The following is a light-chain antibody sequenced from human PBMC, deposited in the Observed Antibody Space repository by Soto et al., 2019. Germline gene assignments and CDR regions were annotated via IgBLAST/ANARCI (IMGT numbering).Light chain of an antibody. Sequence: QSALTQPTSVSGSPGQSIIISCTGTSSDVGGYNYVPWYQHHPGKAPKLMIYDVSNRPSGVSNRFSGSKSGNTASLTISGLQPEDEADYYCSSYTTSNTRQIVFGTGTKLTVL. V-gene: IGLV2-14*03. CDR1: SSDVGGYNY. J-gene: IGLJ1*01. CDR2: DVS. CDR3: SSYTTSNTRQIV.